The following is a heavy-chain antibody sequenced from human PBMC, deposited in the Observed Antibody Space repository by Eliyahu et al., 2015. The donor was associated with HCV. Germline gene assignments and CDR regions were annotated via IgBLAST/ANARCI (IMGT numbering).Heavy chain of an antibody. CDR1: GYAFSDYS. CDR3: ARDRGYYASEDWFDP. J-gene: IGHJ5*02. D-gene: IGHD3-10*01. CDR2: INPNSGVT. Sequence: QVQLVQSGXEVKRPGASVRVSCKASGYAFSDYSMXWVRQAPGQGLEWVGWINPNSGVTNYAQQFQGRVTMTGDTSISTAYMELNRLRSDDTAVYYCARDRGYYASEDWFDPWGQGTLVIVSS. V-gene: IGHV1-2*02.